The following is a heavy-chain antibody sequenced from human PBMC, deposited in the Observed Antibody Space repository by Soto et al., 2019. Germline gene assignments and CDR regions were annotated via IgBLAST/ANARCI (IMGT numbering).Heavy chain of an antibody. Sequence: PSETLSLTCTVSGGSISSYYWSWIRQPPGKGLEWIGYIYYSGSTNYNPSLKSRVTISVDTSKNQFSLKLSSVTAADTAVYYCARDRIAAAGGYFDYWGQGTLVTVSS. D-gene: IGHD6-13*01. CDR2: IYYSGST. CDR1: GGSISSYY. CDR3: ARDRIAAAGGYFDY. V-gene: IGHV4-59*01. J-gene: IGHJ4*02.